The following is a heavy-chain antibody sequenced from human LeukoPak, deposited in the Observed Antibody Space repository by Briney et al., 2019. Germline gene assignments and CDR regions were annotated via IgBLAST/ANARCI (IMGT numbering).Heavy chain of an antibody. Sequence: GASAKVSCKASGYTFTSYAISWVRQAPGQGLEWMGRIIPILGIANYAQKFQGRVTITADKSTSTAYMELSSLRSEDTAVYYCARDQVARYDFWSGYPDYWGQGTLVTVSS. CDR1: GYTFTSYA. J-gene: IGHJ4*02. CDR2: IIPILGIA. V-gene: IGHV1-69*04. CDR3: ARDQVARYDFWSGYPDY. D-gene: IGHD3-3*01.